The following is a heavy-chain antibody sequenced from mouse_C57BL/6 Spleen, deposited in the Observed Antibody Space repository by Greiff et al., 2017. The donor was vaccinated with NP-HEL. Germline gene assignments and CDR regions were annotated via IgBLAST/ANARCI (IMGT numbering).Heavy chain of an antibody. CDR3: AREGAYSNYAMDY. J-gene: IGHJ4*01. CDR1: GYTFTSYW. Sequence: VQLQQPGAELVRPGSSVKLSCKASGYTFTSYWMHWVKQRPIQGLEWIGNIDPSDSETHYNQKFKDKATLTVDKSSSTAYMQLSSLTSEDSAVYYCAREGAYSNYAMDYWGQGTSVTVSS. D-gene: IGHD2-5*01. CDR2: IDPSDSET. V-gene: IGHV1-52*01.